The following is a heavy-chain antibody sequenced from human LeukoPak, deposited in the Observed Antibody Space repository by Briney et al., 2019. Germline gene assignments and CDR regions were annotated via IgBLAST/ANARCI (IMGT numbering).Heavy chain of an antibody. J-gene: IGHJ4*02. V-gene: IGHV3-7*01. CDR3: ARDATVTTPYYFDY. D-gene: IGHD4-11*01. CDR1: GFNFKSYW. CDR2: IKFDGSEE. Sequence: GGSLRLSCEASGFNFKSYWMSWVRQAPGRGLDWVANIKFDGSEEIYVDSVKGRFTISRDNAKNSLYLQMNSLRAEDTAVYYCARDATVTTPYYFDYWGQGTLVTVSS.